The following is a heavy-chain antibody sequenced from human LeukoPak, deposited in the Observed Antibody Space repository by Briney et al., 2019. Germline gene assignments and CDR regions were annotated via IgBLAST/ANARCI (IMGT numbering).Heavy chain of an antibody. CDR3: VKDVTNGWFGAFDC. Sequence: PGGSLRLSCVASGFTFNTYTMHWVRQAPGKGLEWVSYISSSSSTIYYADSVKGRFTIFRDKAKNSLYLHMNSLRADDTAFYYCVKDVTNGWFGAFDCWGQGTLVTVSS. D-gene: IGHD3-10*01. V-gene: IGHV3-48*01. CDR2: ISSSSSTI. CDR1: GFTFNTYT. J-gene: IGHJ4*02.